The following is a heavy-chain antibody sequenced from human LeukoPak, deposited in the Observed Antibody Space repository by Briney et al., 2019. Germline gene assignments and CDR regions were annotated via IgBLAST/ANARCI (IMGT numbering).Heavy chain of an antibody. CDR2: INPNSGGT. Sequence: ASVKVSFKASGYTFTVYYMHWVRQAPGQGLEWMGWINPNSGGTNYAQKFQGRVTMTRDTSISTASMELSRLRSDDTAVYYCAIFSGYCSGGICYPNAFDIWGQGTMVTVSS. J-gene: IGHJ3*02. CDR1: GYTFTVYY. CDR3: AIFSGYCSGGICYPNAFDI. D-gene: IGHD2-15*01. V-gene: IGHV1-2*02.